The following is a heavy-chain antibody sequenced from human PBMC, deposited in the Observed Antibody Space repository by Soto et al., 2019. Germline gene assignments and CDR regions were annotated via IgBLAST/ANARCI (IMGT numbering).Heavy chain of an antibody. CDR1: GATVGSGGFY. V-gene: IGHV4-61*08. J-gene: IGHJ4*02. CDR2: INHSGRT. Sequence: EQLSHTSAVAGATVGSGGFYWSWIRQLTGRGLERIGNINHSGRTNSNPSLKGRATISGDRSKKQFSLKLSSVTAADTAVYYCATGLDLYRPGSPDLNGHWSQGTLVTVS. CDR3: ATGLDLYRPGSPDLNGH. D-gene: IGHD3-10*01.